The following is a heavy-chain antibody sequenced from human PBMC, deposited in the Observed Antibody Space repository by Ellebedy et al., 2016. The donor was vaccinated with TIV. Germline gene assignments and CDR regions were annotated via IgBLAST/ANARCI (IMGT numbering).Heavy chain of an antibody. CDR3: AKDIGVGAYDSSGYWDAFDI. CDR1: GFTFDDYT. J-gene: IGHJ3*02. D-gene: IGHD3-22*01. V-gene: IGHV3-43*01. Sequence: GESLKISCAASGFTFDDYTMHWVRQAPGKGLEWVSLIIWDGGSTYYADSVKGRFTISRDNSKNSLYLQMNSLRTEDTALYYCAKDIGVGAYDSSGYWDAFDIWGQGTMVTVSS. CDR2: IIWDGGST.